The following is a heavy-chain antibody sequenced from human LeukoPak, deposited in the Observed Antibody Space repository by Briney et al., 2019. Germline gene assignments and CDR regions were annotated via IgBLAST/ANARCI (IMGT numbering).Heavy chain of an antibody. CDR3: ARRGGRDGEAYYYGSATHKNNWFDP. Sequence: GGSLRLSCAASGFTFSSYAMSWVRQAPGKGLEWVSAISGSGGSTYYADSVKGRFTISRDNSKNTLYLQMNSLRAEDTAVYYCARRGGRDGEAYYYGSATHKNNWFDPWGQGTLVTVSS. V-gene: IGHV3-23*01. J-gene: IGHJ5*02. CDR1: GFTFSSYA. D-gene: IGHD3-10*01. CDR2: ISGSGGST.